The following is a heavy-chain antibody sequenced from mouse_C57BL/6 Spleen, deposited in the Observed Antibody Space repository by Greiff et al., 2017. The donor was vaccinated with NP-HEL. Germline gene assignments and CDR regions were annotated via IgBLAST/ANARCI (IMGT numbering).Heavy chain of an antibody. CDR3: ARQASAYPLGYFDV. J-gene: IGHJ1*03. CDR2: IWSDGST. D-gene: IGHD6-1*01. Sequence: QVHVKQSGPGLVAPSQSLSITCTVSGFSLTSYGVHWVRQPPGKGLEWLVVIWSDGSTTYNSALKSRLSISKDNSKSQVFLKMNSLQTDDTAMYYCARQASAYPLGYFDVWGTGTTVTVSS. V-gene: IGHV2-6-1*01. CDR1: GFSLTSYG.